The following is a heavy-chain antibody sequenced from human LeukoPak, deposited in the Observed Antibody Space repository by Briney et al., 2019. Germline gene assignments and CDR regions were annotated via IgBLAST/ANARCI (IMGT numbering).Heavy chain of an antibody. CDR2: IKDDGTEK. V-gene: IGHV3-7*01. D-gene: IGHD4-17*01. J-gene: IGHJ4*02. CDR1: GFTFGSYW. CDR3: TRERLYGASALDY. Sequence: GGSLRLSCAASGFTFGSYWMTWVRQAPGKGLERVAQIKDDGTEKFYLDSLRGRFTISRDNSKDSLYLHINSLRAEDTAVYYCTRERLYGASALDYWGQGIVVTISS.